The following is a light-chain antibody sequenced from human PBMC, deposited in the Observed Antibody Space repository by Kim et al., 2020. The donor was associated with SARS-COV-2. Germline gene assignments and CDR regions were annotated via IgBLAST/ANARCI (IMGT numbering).Light chain of an antibody. Sequence: SYELPQPPSVSVAPGKTARITCWGNNIGSKSVHWYQQNPGQAPVLVIYYDTDRPSGIPERFSGSNSGNTATLTISRLEAEDEADYYCQGWDSSSDHRVFGGGTQLTVL. V-gene: IGLV3-21*04. CDR3: QGWDSSSDHRV. J-gene: IGLJ3*02. CDR1: NIGSKS. CDR2: YDT.